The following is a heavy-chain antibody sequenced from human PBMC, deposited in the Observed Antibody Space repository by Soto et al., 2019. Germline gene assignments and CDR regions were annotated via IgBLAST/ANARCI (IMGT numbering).Heavy chain of an antibody. Sequence: LRLSCAASGFTVSNNYMTWVRQAPGRGLDWVSIIFSAGSTYYADSVRGRFTISRDNSKNTLYLQMSSLRAEDTAIYYCARGAGGNSWRSPTFDSWGQGTLVTVSS. CDR1: GFTVSNNY. V-gene: IGHV3-66*01. D-gene: IGHD5-18*01. J-gene: IGHJ4*02. CDR2: IFSAGST. CDR3: ARGAGGNSWRSPTFDS.